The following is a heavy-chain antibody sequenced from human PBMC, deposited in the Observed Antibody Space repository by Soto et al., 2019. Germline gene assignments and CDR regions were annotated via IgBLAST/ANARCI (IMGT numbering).Heavy chain of an antibody. D-gene: IGHD1-26*01. CDR2: IIPIFGTA. V-gene: IGHV1-69*06. Sequence: SVKVSCKASGGTFSSYAISWVRQAPGQGLEWMGGIIPIFGTANYAQKFQGRVTMTEDTSTDTAYMELSSLRSEDTAVYYCATESVVGATRGAFDIWGQGTMVTVSS. J-gene: IGHJ3*02. CDR3: ATESVVGATRGAFDI. CDR1: GGTFSSYA.